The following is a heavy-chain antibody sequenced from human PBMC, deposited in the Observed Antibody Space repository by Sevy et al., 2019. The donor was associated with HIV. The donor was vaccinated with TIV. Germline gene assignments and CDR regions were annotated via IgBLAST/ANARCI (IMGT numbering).Heavy chain of an antibody. CDR2: ISYDGSNK. Sequence: GGSLRLSCAASGFTFSSYAMHWVRQAPGKGLEWVAVISYDGSNKYYADSVKGRFTISRDNSKNTLYLQMNRLRAEDTAVYYCARDRFVLQIVVVHYGMDVWGQGTTVTVSS. CDR3: ARDRFVLQIVVVHYGMDV. J-gene: IGHJ6*02. V-gene: IGHV3-30*04. CDR1: GFTFSSYA. D-gene: IGHD2-2*01.